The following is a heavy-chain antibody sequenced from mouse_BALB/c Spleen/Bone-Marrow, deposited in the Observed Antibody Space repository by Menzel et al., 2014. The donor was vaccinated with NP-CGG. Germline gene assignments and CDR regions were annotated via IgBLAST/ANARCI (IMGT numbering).Heavy chain of an antibody. CDR2: IHPNSGNT. CDR1: GYTFTNSW. V-gene: IGHV1S130*01. D-gene: IGHD2-14*01. CDR3: ARHHRYAYYFDY. J-gene: IGHJ2*01. Sequence: QVQLKESGSVLVRPGASVKLSCKASGYTFTNSWIHWAKQRPGQGLEWIGEIHPNSGNTNFNEKFKVKATLTVDTSPSTAYVDLSSLTAEDSAVYYCARHHRYAYYFDYWGQGTTLTVSS.